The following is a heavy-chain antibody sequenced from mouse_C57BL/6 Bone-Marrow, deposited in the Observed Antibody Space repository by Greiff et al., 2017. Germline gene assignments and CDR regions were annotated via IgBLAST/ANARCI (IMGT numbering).Heavy chain of an antibody. CDR1: GFSLTSYG. J-gene: IGHJ4*01. CDR2: IWRGGST. V-gene: IGHV2-5*01. D-gene: IGHD2-3*01. CDR3: GGDGYYDYYAMDY. Sequence: QVQLQQSGPGLVQPSQSLSITCTVSGFSLTSYGVHWVRQSPGKGLEWLGVIWRGGSTDYNAAFMSRLSITKDNSKSQVFFKMNSLQADDTALYYCGGDGYYDYYAMDYWGQGTSVTVSS.